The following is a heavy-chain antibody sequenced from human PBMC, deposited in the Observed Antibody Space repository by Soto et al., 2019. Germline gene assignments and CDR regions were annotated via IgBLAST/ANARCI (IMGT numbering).Heavy chain of an antibody. CDR2: IDYSEST. CDR1: GGSISTYY. D-gene: IGHD6-13*01. J-gene: IGHJ4*02. CDR3: ARGYSSSWYYAY. Sequence: TSETLSLTCTVSGGSISTYYWSWIRQPPGKGLEWIGYIDYSESTNYNPSLKSRVNISVDRSKNQFSLKLSSVTAADTAVYYCARGYSSSWYYAYWGQGTLVTVSS. V-gene: IGHV4-59*01.